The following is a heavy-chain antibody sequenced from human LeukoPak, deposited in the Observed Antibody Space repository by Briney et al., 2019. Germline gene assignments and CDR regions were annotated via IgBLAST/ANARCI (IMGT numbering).Heavy chain of an antibody. D-gene: IGHD3-3*01. V-gene: IGHV4-61*02. CDR3: AGGGKIITIFGVDDAFDI. Sequence: SETLSLTCTVSGYSISSGYYWGWIRQPAGKGLEWIGRIYTSGSTNYNPSLKSRVTISVDTSKNQFSLKLSSVTAADTAVYYCAGGGKIITIFGVDDAFDIWGQGTMVTVSS. CDR2: IYTSGST. CDR1: GYSISSGYY. J-gene: IGHJ3*02.